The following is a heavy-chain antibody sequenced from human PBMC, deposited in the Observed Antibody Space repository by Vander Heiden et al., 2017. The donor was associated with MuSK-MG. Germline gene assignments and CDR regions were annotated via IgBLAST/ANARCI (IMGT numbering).Heavy chain of an antibody. Sequence: QVQLVQSGAEVKKPGASVKVSCKTSGYTFTNYDISWVRQATGQGLEWMGWMNPNSGNTGEAQKVQGRVTMTRNTSTRTAYMHGHSVRSEETAVCDSSRVRLASGWFDPW. D-gene: IGHD3-9*01. V-gene: IGHV1-8*01. CDR1: GYTFTNYD. CDR2: MNPNSGNT. CDR3: SRVRLASGWFDP. J-gene: IGHJ5*02.